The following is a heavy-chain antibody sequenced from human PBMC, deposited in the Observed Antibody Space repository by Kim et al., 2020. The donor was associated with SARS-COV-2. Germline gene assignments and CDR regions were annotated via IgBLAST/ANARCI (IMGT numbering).Heavy chain of an antibody. CDR2: INPSGGST. J-gene: IGHJ6*02. D-gene: IGHD6-13*01. Sequence: ASVKVSCKASGYTFTSYYMHWVRQAPGQGLEWMGIINPSGGSTSYAQKFQGRVTMTRDTSTSTVYMELSSLRSEDTAVYYCARDKDSSSWYAMYYYYYYGMDVWGQGTTVTVSS. CDR3: ARDKDSSSWYAMYYYYYYGMDV. CDR1: GYTFTSYY. V-gene: IGHV1-46*01.